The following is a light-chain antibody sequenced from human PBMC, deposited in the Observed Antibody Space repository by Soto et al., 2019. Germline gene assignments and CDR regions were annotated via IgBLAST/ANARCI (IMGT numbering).Light chain of an antibody. Sequence: QSVLTQTPSTSGTPGQRVTISCSGGNSNIGRNTVNWYQQLPGMAPKLLIYTNNQRPSGVPDRFSGSKSGTSASLAISGLHSEDEANYYCATWDDSLDGVIFGGGTKLTVL. V-gene: IGLV1-44*01. J-gene: IGLJ2*01. CDR1: NSNIGRNT. CDR2: TNN. CDR3: ATWDDSLDGVI.